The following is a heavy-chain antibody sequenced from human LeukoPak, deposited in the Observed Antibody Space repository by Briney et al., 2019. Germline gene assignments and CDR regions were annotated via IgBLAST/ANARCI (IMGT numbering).Heavy chain of an antibody. J-gene: IGHJ4*02. V-gene: IGHV3-15*01. Sequence: GGSLRLSCAASGFTLSNAWMSWVRQAPGKGLEWVGRIKSKTDFGTRDFAAPVKGRFTISRDDSKNTLYLQMSSLKTEDTAVYYCSAGVGFSDFDYWGQGTLVTVSS. CDR2: IKSKTDFGTR. CDR1: GFTLSNAW. D-gene: IGHD2-15*01. CDR3: SAGVGFSDFDY.